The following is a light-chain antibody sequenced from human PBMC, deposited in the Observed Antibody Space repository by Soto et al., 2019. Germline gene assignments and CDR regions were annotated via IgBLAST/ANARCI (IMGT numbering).Light chain of an antibody. CDR2: DAS. CDR3: QQRSNWPRLT. Sequence: EIVLTQSPATLSLSPGERATLSCRASQSVSNYLAWYQQKPRQAPRLLIYDASNRATGIPARFSGSGSGTDFTLTISILDPDDFTVYYCQQRSNWPRLTFGGGTKVESK. CDR1: QSVSNY. J-gene: IGKJ4*01. V-gene: IGKV3-11*01.